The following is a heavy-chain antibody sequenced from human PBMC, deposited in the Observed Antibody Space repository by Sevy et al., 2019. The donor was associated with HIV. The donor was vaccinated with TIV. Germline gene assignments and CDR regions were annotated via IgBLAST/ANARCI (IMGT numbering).Heavy chain of an antibody. CDR1: GFTFSSYW. D-gene: IGHD5-12*01. J-gene: IGHJ4*02. CDR2: IKQDGSEK. Sequence: GGSLRLSCAASGFTFSSYWMSWVRQAPGKGLEWVANIKQDGSEKYYVDSVKGRFTISRNNAKNSLYLQMNSLRAEDTAVYYCARSEWLRLDYFDYWGQGTLVTVSS. CDR3: ARSEWLRLDYFDY. V-gene: IGHV3-7*03.